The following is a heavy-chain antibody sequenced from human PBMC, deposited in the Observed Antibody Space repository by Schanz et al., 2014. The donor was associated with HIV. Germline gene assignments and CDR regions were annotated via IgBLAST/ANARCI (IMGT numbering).Heavy chain of an antibody. V-gene: IGHV1-2*02. J-gene: IGHJ6*02. CDR2: INPNSGGT. CDR1: GYTFTGYY. Sequence: QVQLVQSGAEVKKPGASVKVSCKASGYTFTGYYMHWVRQAPGQGLEWMGWINPNSGGTNYAQKFQGRLTMTTDTSTSTAYMELRSLRSDDTAVYYCARAAFSSEYYYAMDVWGQGTTVTVSS. CDR3: ARAAFSSEYYYAMDV. D-gene: IGHD3-3*02.